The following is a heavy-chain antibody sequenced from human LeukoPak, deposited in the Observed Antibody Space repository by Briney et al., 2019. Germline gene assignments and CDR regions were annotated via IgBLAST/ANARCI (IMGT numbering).Heavy chain of an antibody. CDR3: ARGSYYYDSSGLDY. CDR2: TYYRSKWYN. D-gene: IGHD3-22*01. CDR1: GDSVSSNSAA. V-gene: IGHV6-1*01. J-gene: IGHJ4*02. Sequence: SQTLSLTCALSGDSVSSNSAAWHWIRQSPSRGVEWLGRTYYRSKWYNDYAVSVKSRITINPDTSKNQFSLQLNSVPPEDTAVYYCARGSYYYDSSGLDYWGQGTLVTVSS.